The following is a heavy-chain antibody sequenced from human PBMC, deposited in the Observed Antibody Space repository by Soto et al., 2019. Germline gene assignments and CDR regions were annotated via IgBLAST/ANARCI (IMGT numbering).Heavy chain of an antibody. CDR2: ISYDGSDK. CDR3: ARTLADYYDSPCFDY. Sequence: PGGSLRLSCAASGFTFSSYAMHWVRQAPGKGLEWVALISYDGSDKDYADSVKGRFTISRDNSRNTLFLQMNSLRAEDTAVYYCARTLADYYDSPCFDYWGQGTLVTVS. D-gene: IGHD3-22*01. V-gene: IGHV3-30-3*01. J-gene: IGHJ4*02. CDR1: GFTFSSYA.